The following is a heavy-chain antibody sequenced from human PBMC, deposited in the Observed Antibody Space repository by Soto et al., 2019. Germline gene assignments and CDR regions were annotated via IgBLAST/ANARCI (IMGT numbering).Heavy chain of an antibody. V-gene: IGHV3-15*01. CDR2: IKSKTDGGTT. CDR1: GFTFSNAW. CDR3: TTGVVATPLEEDY. J-gene: IGHJ4*02. Sequence: EVQLVESGGGLVKPGGSLRLSCAASGFTFSNAWMSWVRQAPGKGLEWVGRIKSKTDGGTTDYAAPVKGRFTISRDDSKNTLYLQMNSLKTEDTVVYYCTTGVVATPLEEDYWGQGTLVTVSS. D-gene: IGHD5-12*01.